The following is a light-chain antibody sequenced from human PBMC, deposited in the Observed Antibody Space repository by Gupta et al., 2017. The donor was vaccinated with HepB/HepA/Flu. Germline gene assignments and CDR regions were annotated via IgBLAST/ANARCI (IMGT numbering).Light chain of an antibody. CDR3: QQALRTPLT. CDR1: QSVFYSANNKNY. Sequence: DIVMTQSPDSLSVSLGERATLNCTSSQSVFYSANNKNYLAWYQQKPGQPPKLLMYWASTRDSGVPDRFSGSGSGIDFTLTVSSLQAEDAAIYYCQQALRTPLTFGGGTRVEI. J-gene: IGKJ4*01. CDR2: WAS. V-gene: IGKV4-1*01.